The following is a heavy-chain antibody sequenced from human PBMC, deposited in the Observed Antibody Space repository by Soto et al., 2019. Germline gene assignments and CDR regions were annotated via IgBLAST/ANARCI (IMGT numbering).Heavy chain of an antibody. CDR1: GFSLTTDRVG. CDR3: AHAYGGRSLY. D-gene: IGHD1-26*01. J-gene: IGHJ4*02. Sequence: QITLKESGPTLVKPTQTLTLTCTFSGFSLTTDRVGVGWIRQPPGEAPEWLAVIYWDDSKTYRPSLESRLTITKDTSKNQVALTVTNMDSLDTATYYCAHAYGGRSLYWGQGTLVTVSS. V-gene: IGHV2-5*02. CDR2: IYWDDSK.